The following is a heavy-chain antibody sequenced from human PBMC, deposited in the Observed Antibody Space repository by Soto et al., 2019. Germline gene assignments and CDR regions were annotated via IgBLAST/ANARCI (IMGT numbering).Heavy chain of an antibody. J-gene: IGHJ4*02. D-gene: IGHD6-25*01. V-gene: IGHV3-23*01. Sequence: GGSLRLSCAASGFTFSSYSSSWVRQAPGKGLEWLSAISGSGVSTYYADSVKGRFTISRDNSKKTLYLQMNSLRAEDTGVYYCARGHPYISGLEYWWQAALVTICS. CDR1: GFTFSSYS. CDR3: ARGHPYISGLEY. CDR2: ISGSGVST.